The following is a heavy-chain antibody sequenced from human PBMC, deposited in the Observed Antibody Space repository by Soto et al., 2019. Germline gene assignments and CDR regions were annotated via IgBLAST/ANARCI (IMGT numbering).Heavy chain of an antibody. CDR3: SRGIWEMATIRPENY. CDR1: GFTFGDYA. Sequence: GGSLRLSCTASGFTFGDYAMSWFRQAPGKGLEWVGFIRSKAYGGTTEYAASVKGRFTISRDDSKSIAYLQMNSLTTEDTAVYYCSRGIWEMATIRPENYWGQGTLVTVSS. D-gene: IGHD5-12*01. CDR2: IRSKAYGGTT. V-gene: IGHV3-49*03. J-gene: IGHJ4*02.